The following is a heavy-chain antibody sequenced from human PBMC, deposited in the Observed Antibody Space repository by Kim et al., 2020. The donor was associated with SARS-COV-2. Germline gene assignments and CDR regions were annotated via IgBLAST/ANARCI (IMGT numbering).Heavy chain of an antibody. V-gene: IGHV4-59*01. Sequence: SETLSLTCTVSGGSISSYYWSWIRQPPGKGLEWIGYIYYSGSTNYNPSLKSRVTISVDTSKNQFSLKLSSVTAADTAVYYWAGDKVAGRTYYGMDVWGQGTTVTVSS. CDR2: IYYSGST. CDR1: GGSISSYY. D-gene: IGHD6-19*01. J-gene: IGHJ6*02. CDR3: AGDKVAGRTYYGMDV.